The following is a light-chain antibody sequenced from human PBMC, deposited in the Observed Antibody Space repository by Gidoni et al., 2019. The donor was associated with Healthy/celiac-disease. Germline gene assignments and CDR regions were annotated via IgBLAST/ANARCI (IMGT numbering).Light chain of an antibody. Sequence: EIVMTQSPATLSVSPGERATLSCRASQSVSSNLGWYQQKPGQAPRLLIYGASTRATGIPARFSGSGSGTEFTLTISSLQSEDFGVYYCQQYNHWPRTFGQGTKVEI. CDR3: QQYNHWPRT. CDR1: QSVSSN. V-gene: IGKV3-15*01. J-gene: IGKJ1*01. CDR2: GAS.